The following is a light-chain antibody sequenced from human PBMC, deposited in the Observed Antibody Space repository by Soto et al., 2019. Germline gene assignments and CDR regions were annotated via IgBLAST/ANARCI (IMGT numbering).Light chain of an antibody. CDR2: DAS. V-gene: IGKV3-11*01. CDR1: QSVNSY. CDR3: QHRSNGPVT. J-gene: IGKJ4*01. Sequence: EIVLTQSPATLSLSPGERATLSCRASQSVNSYLAWYQQKSGQAPRLLIYDASNRATGIPARFSGSGSGTDFTLTISSLEPEDFAVYYCQHRSNGPVTFGGGTKVEIK.